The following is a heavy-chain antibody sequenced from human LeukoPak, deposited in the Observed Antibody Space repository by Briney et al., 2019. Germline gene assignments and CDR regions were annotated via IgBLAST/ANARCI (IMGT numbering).Heavy chain of an antibody. J-gene: IGHJ6*03. D-gene: IGHD3-10*01. V-gene: IGHV4-38-2*02. CDR3: ARAYNGYYYYMDV. Sequence: SETLSLTCTVSGYSISSGYYWGWIRQPPGKGLEWIGSIYYSGSTYYNPSLKSRVTISVDTSKNQFSLKLSSVTAADTAVYYCARAYNGYYYYMDVWGKGTTVTVSS. CDR2: IYYSGST. CDR1: GYSISSGYY.